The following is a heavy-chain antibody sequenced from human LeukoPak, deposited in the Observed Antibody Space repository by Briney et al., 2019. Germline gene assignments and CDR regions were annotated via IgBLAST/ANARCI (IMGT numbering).Heavy chain of an antibody. Sequence: SETLSLTCTVSGGSIRSSYYYWGWIRQPPGKGLEWIVSIYDSGSTYYNPSLKSRVTISVDTSKNQFSLKLNSVTAADTAVYYCERHMVSGWYVPSGYWGQGTLVTVSS. D-gene: IGHD6-19*01. J-gene: IGHJ4*02. V-gene: IGHV4-39*01. CDR3: ERHMVSGWYVPSGY. CDR1: GGSIRSSYYY. CDR2: IYDSGST.